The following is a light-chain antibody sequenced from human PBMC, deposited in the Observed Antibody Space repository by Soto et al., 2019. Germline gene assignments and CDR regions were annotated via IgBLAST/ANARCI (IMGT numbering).Light chain of an antibody. CDR3: QSYDSSLSGSRV. V-gene: IGLV1-40*01. CDR1: SSNIGAGYD. Sequence: QAVVTQPPSVSGAPGQRVTISCTGSSSNIGAGYDVHWYQQLPGTAPKLLIYGNSNRPSGVPDRFSGSKSGTSASLAITGLQAEDEADYYCQSYDSSLSGSRVFGTGTKLTDL. CDR2: GNS. J-gene: IGLJ1*01.